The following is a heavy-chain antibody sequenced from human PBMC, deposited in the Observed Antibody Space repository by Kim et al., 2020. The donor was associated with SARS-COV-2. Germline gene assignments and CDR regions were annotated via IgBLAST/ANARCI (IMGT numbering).Heavy chain of an antibody. CDR1: GINFRNNW. J-gene: IGHJ6*02. Sequence: GGSLRLSCVASGINFRNNWMSWVRQPLGKGLEWVAHMREDGSGIDYADSVKGRFTIFRDNAQNSLYLQMNSLRVDDTAVYYCSRGHFGLDVWCQGTTVT. CDR3: SRGHFGLDV. V-gene: IGHV3-7*05. CDR2: MREDGSGI.